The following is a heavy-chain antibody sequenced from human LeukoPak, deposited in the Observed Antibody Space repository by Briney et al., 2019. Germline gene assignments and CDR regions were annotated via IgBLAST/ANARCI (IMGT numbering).Heavy chain of an antibody. Sequence: ASVKVSCKASGYTLTGYYMHWVRQAPGQGLEWMGWINPNSGGTNYAQKFQGRVTMTRDTSISTAYMELSRLRSDDTAVYYCAAMGSSGLYYFDYWGQGTLVTVSS. J-gene: IGHJ4*02. CDR1: GYTLTGYY. CDR3: AAMGSSGLYYFDY. V-gene: IGHV1-2*02. D-gene: IGHD6-19*01. CDR2: INPNSGGT.